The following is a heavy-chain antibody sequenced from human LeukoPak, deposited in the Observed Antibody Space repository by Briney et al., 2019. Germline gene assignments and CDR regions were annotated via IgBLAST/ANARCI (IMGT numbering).Heavy chain of an antibody. Sequence: GGSLRLSCAASGFTFSSYEMNWVRQAPGKGLEWVSYISSSGSTIYYADSVKGRFTISRDNAKNSLYLQMNSLRAEDTAVYYCARDGCCSSTSCYYYYGMDVWGKGTTVTVSS. J-gene: IGHJ6*04. D-gene: IGHD2-2*03. CDR1: GFTFSSYE. CDR2: ISSSGSTI. V-gene: IGHV3-48*03. CDR3: ARDGCCSSTSCYYYYGMDV.